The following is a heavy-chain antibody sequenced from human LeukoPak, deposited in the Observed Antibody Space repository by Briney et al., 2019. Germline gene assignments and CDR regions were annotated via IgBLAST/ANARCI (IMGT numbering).Heavy chain of an antibody. Sequence: HGESLKISCKGSGYSFTSYWIAWVRQMPGKGLEWMGIIYPSDSDTTYSPSFQGQVTISADKSISTAYLQWSGLKASDTAMYYCARSGYSGYALDYWGQGTLVTVSS. CDR3: ARSGYSGYALDY. J-gene: IGHJ4*02. CDR1: GYSFTSYW. V-gene: IGHV5-51*01. CDR2: IYPSDSDT. D-gene: IGHD5-12*01.